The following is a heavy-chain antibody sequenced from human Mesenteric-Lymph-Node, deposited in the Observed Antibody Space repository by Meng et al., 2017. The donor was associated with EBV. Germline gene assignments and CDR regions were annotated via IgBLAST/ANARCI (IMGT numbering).Heavy chain of an antibody. Sequence: VQLGQSGAEVKKPGTSVKASCKASGYIFTAYYMHWVRQAPGQGLEWMGLINPDSGATTSAQNFQGRVAMTRDTSISTVYMELSRLRSDDTAVYYCATLPEGYRPPDFNYWGQGTLVTVSS. V-gene: IGHV1-2*06. J-gene: IGHJ4*02. D-gene: IGHD2-15*01. CDR2: INPDSGAT. CDR3: ATLPEGYRPPDFNY. CDR1: GYIFTAYY.